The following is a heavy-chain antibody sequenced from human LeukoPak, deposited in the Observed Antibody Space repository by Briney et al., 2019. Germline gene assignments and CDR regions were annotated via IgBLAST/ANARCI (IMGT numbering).Heavy chain of an antibody. V-gene: IGHV3-74*01. CDR3: AREGPTVTDLDY. D-gene: IGHD4-11*01. J-gene: IGHJ4*02. Sequence: GGSLRLSCAASGFTFSSYWMDWVRQAPGKGLVWVSHINGDGSSTSYADSVKGRFTISRDNAKNTLYLQMNSLRAEDTAVYYCAREGPTVTDLDYWGQGTLVTVSS. CDR1: GFTFSSYW. CDR2: INGDGSST.